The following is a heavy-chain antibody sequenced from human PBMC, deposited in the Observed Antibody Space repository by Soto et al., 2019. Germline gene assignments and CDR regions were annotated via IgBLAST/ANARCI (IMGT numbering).Heavy chain of an antibody. V-gene: IGHV3-48*01. CDR1: GFTFSNYG. Sequence: EVQLVESGGGLVQPGGSLRVSCAASGFTFSNYGMNWVRQAPGKGLEWVSYISRTGSTIYYADSVQGRFTISRDNAKNSLYLQMNSLRADDTAVYYCARRVKKYCSGGNCYQGYYYYMDVWGKGTTVTVSS. J-gene: IGHJ6*03. CDR2: ISRTGSTI. CDR3: ARRVKKYCSGGNCYQGYYYYMDV. D-gene: IGHD2-15*01.